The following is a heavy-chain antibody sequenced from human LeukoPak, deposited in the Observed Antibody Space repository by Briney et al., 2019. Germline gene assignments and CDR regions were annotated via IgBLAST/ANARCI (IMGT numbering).Heavy chain of an antibody. V-gene: IGHV3-30*02. CDR1: GFTFSTYG. J-gene: IGHJ4*02. Sequence: GGSLRLSCAASGFTFSTYGIHWVRQAPGKGLEWVAFIRYDGSNKYYADSVKGRFTISRDNSKNTLYLQMNSLRAEDTAVYYCAKDNYDYGDYDGGDYWGQGTRVIVSS. CDR3: AKDNYDYGDYDGGDY. CDR2: IRYDGSNK. D-gene: IGHD4-17*01.